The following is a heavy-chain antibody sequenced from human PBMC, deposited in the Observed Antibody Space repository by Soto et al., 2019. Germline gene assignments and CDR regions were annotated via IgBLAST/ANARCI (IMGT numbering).Heavy chain of an antibody. CDR1: GGTFSSYA. V-gene: IGHV1-69*12. Sequence: QVQLVQSGAEVKKPGSSVKVSCKASGGTFSSYAISWVRQAPGQGLEWMGGIIPIFGTANYAQKFQGRVTITADESTSTAYMELSSLRSEDTAVYYCARDYDFWGGYSSQSPDYWFDPWGQGTLVTVSS. J-gene: IGHJ5*02. CDR3: ARDYDFWGGYSSQSPDYWFDP. CDR2: IIPIFGTA. D-gene: IGHD3-3*01.